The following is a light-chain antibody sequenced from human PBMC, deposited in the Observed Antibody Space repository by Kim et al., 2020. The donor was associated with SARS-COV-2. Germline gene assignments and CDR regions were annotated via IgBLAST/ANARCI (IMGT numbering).Light chain of an antibody. CDR1: QGISSY. J-gene: IGKJ4*01. Sequence: IQFTQSPSSLSASVGDRVTITCRASQGISSYLAWYQQKPGKAPKLLIYAASTLQSGVPSRFSASGSDTDFTLTISSLQPEDFATYHCQQLNSYPRELTFGGGTKVDIK. CDR3: QQLNSYPRELT. V-gene: IGKV1-9*01. CDR2: AAS.